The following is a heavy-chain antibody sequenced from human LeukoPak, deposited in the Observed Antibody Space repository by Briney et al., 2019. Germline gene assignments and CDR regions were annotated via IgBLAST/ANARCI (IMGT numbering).Heavy chain of an antibody. V-gene: IGHV4-4*07. J-gene: IGHJ3*02. Sequence: SETLSLTCTVSGGPISSYYWSWIRQPAGKGLEWIGRIYTSGSTNYNPSLKSRVTMSVDTSKNQFSLKLSSVTAADTAVYYCARDSSYYYDSSGYQAAFDIWGQGTMVTVSS. CDR2: IYTSGST. CDR1: GGPISSYY. CDR3: ARDSSYYYDSSGYQAAFDI. D-gene: IGHD3-22*01.